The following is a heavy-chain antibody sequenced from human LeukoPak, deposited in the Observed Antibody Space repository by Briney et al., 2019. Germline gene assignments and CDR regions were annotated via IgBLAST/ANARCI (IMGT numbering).Heavy chain of an antibody. CDR3: GTATTYCSGGSCYVGSWFDP. CDR1: GYTFTGYY. D-gene: IGHD2-15*01. J-gene: IGHJ5*02. CDR2: INPNSGGT. V-gene: IGHV1-2*06. Sequence: ASVKVSCKASGYTFTGYYMHWVRQAPGQGLGWMGRINPNSGGTNYAQKFQGRVTMSRDTSISTAYMELSRLRSDDTAVYYCGTATTYCSGGSCYVGSWFDPWGQGTLVTVSS.